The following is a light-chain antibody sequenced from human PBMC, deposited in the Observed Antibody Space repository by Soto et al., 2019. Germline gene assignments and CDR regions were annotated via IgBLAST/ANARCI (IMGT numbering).Light chain of an antibody. CDR1: QDIRNY. CDR3: QRYHSALLT. V-gene: IGKV1-27*01. Sequence: DIQMTQSPSSLSASVGDRVTMTCRASQDIRNYVAWYQQKPGEVPKLLIYAASTLQSGVPARFSGGGFGTEFTRTISSLRPEDVAAYYCQRYHSALLTFGPGTKVDLK. J-gene: IGKJ3*01. CDR2: AAS.